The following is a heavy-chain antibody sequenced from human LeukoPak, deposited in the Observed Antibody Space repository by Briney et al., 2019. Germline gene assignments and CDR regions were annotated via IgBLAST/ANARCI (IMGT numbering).Heavy chain of an antibody. J-gene: IGHJ6*03. CDR2: IKQDGNEK. CDR1: GFTFSRFW. Sequence: GGSLRLSCAASGFTFSRFWMSWVRQAPGKGLEWVATIKQDGNEKDYVDSVKGRFTISGDNAKNSLYLQMSSLRAEDTAVYYCVREAYDDFWSGSWRYYYYMDVWGKGITVTVSS. D-gene: IGHD3-3*01. CDR3: VREAYDDFWSGSWRYYYYMDV. V-gene: IGHV3-7*01.